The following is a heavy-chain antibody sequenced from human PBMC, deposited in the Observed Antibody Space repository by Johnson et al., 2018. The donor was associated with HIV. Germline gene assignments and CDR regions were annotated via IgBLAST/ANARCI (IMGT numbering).Heavy chain of an antibody. CDR3: ARSRWADDACDG. CDR2: ISYDGSNK. V-gene: IGHV3-30-3*01. D-gene: IGHD1-26*01. J-gene: IGHJ3*01. Sequence: QVQLVESGGGVVQPGRSLRLSCAASGFTFSSYAMHWVRQAPGKGLEWVAVISYDGSNKYYADSVKGRFTISRDNAKNTVYLQMISLRAEDMAVYYCARSRWADDACDGWGQGTMVTVSS. CDR1: GFTFSSYA.